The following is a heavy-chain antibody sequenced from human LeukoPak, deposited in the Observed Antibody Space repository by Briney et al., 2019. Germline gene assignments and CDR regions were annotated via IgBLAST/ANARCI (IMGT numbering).Heavy chain of an antibody. CDR1: GGSISSSSYY. CDR3: ARGAVAAPLRLYYYYMDV. Sequence: SETLSLTCTVSGGSISSSSYYWGWIRQPPGKGLEWIGSIYYSGSTNYNPSLKSRVTISVDTSKNQFSLKLSSVTAADTAVYYCARGAVAAPLRLYYYYMDVWGKGTTVTVSS. V-gene: IGHV4-39*07. CDR2: IYYSGST. J-gene: IGHJ6*03. D-gene: IGHD6-19*01.